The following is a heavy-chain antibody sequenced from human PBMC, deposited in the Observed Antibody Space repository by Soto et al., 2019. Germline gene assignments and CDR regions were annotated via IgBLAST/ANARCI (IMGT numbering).Heavy chain of an antibody. V-gene: IGHV3-23*01. CDR3: AKGEVAVAGWWYFDL. J-gene: IGHJ2*01. CDR2: ISGSDSNT. D-gene: IGHD6-19*01. CDR1: GFSFSRCA. Sequence: EVQLLESGGGLVQPGGSLRLSCAASGFSFSRCAMGWVRQAPGKGLEWVSCISGSDSNTYHADSVKGRFTISRDNSKNTLYLQMNSLRDEDTAVYYCAKGEVAVAGWWYFDLWGRGTLVTVSS.